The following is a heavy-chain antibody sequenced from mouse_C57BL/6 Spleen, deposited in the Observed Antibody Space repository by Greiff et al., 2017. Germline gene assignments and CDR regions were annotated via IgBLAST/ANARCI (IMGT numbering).Heavy chain of an antibody. Sequence: QVQLQQSGPGLVAPSQSLSITCTVSGFSLTSYGVDWVRQSPGKGLEWLGVIWGVGSTNYNSALKSRLSISKDNSKSQVFLKMNSLQTDDTAMYYCASDLDGQIGFAYWGQGTLVTVSA. CDR2: IWGVGST. CDR1: GFSLTSYG. CDR3: ASDLDGQIGFAY. D-gene: IGHD2-3*01. J-gene: IGHJ3*01. V-gene: IGHV2-6*01.